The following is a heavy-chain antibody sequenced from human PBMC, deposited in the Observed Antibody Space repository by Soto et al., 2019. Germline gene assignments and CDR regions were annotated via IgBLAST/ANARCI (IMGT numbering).Heavy chain of an antibody. CDR2: IIPIFGTA. Sequence: QVQLVQSGAEVKKPGSSVKVSCKASGGTFSSYAISWVRQAPGQGLEWMGGIIPIFGTANYAQKFQGRVTITAXXSXSXXDMELSSLRSEDTAVYYCARGVLAYCGGDCYPFDYWGQGTLVTVSS. J-gene: IGHJ4*02. V-gene: IGHV1-69*12. D-gene: IGHD2-21*02. CDR1: GGTFSSYA. CDR3: ARGVLAYCGGDCYPFDY.